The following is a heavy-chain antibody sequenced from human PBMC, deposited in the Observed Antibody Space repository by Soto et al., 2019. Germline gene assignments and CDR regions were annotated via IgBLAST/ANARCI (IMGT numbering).Heavy chain of an antibody. V-gene: IGHV3-21*01. CDR3: ARDQGLLRYFDWLPFDY. Sequence: PGGSLRLSCAASGFTFSSYSVNWVRQAPGKGLEWVSSISSSSSYIYYADSVKGRFTISRDNAKNSLYLQMNSLRAEDTAVYYCARDQGLLRYFDWLPFDYWGQGTLVTVSS. D-gene: IGHD3-9*01. CDR2: ISSSSSYI. J-gene: IGHJ4*02. CDR1: GFTFSSYS.